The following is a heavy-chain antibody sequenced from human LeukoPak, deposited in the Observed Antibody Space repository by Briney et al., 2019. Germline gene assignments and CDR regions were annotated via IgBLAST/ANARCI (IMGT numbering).Heavy chain of an antibody. CDR1: GGTFSSYA. V-gene: IGHV3-23*01. CDR2: ISGSGGST. Sequence: ASVKVSCKASGGTFSSYAMSWVRQAPGKGLEWVSAISGSGGSTYYADSVKGRFTISRDNSKNTLYLQMNSLRAEDTAVYYCAKRSISMTTVTTVPMDVWGKGTTVTVSS. CDR3: AKRSISMTTVTTVPMDV. D-gene: IGHD4-11*01. J-gene: IGHJ6*04.